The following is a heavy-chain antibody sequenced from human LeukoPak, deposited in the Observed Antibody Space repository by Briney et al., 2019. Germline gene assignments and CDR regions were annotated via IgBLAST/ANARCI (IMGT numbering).Heavy chain of an antibody. J-gene: IGHJ4*02. CDR3: ARETGLRTFDN. CDR1: GFTFSNYG. CDR2: IWNDGSKT. D-gene: IGHD4-17*01. V-gene: IGHV3-33*01. Sequence: GGSLRLSCAASGFTFSNYGIHWVRQAPCKGLEWVAVIWNDGSKTNYVDSVKGRFTISRDNSKNTLYLQLNSPRAEDTAVYYCARETGLRTFDNWGQGTLVTVSS.